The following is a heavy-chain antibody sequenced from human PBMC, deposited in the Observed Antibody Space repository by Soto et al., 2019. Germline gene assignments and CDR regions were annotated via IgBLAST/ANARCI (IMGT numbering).Heavy chain of an antibody. CDR2: ISSSGSTI. V-gene: IGHV3-48*03. Sequence: GGSLRLSCAASGFTFSSYEMNWVRQAPGKGLEWVSYISSSGSTIYYADSVKGRFTNSRDNAKNSLYLQMNSLRAEDTAVYYCARVSSGTYCGGDCYPKGWFDPWGQGTLVTVSS. J-gene: IGHJ5*02. CDR1: GFTFSSYE. D-gene: IGHD2-21*02. CDR3: ARVSSGTYCGGDCYPKGWFDP.